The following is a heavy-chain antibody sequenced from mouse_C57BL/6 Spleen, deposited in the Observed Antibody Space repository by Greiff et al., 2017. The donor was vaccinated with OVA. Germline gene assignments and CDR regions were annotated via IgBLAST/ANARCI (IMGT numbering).Heavy chain of an antibody. D-gene: IGHD1-1*01. J-gene: IGHJ4*01. V-gene: IGHV1-9*01. Sequence: VKLMESGAELMKPGASVKLSCKATGYTFTGYWIEWVKQRPGHGLEWIGEILPGSGSTNYNEKFKGKATFTADTSSNTAYMQLSSLTTEDSAIYYCARKEGYYYGSSYGAMDYWGQGTSVTVSS. CDR3: ARKEGYYYGSSYGAMDY. CDR2: ILPGSGST. CDR1: GYTFTGYW.